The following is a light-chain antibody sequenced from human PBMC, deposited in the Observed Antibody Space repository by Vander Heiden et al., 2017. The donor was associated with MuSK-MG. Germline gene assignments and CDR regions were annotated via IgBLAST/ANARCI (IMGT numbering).Light chain of an antibody. CDR3: STWDYSLSVVV. V-gene: IGLV1-44*01. Sequence: QSALTQEASVSGTVGQKVTLSCTGNSNNIGRHTVGWYQQISHGTPKTVMFANSLPSGIPDRFSGSKSGTTASLTISGLQPEDEADYYCSTWDYSLSVVVFGGGTKLTVL. J-gene: IGLJ2*01. CDR1: SNNIGRHT. CDR2: ANS.